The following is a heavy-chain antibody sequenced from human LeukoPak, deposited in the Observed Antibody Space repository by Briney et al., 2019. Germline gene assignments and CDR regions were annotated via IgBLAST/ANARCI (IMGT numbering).Heavy chain of an antibody. Sequence: GGSLRLSCAASGFTFSDYYMSWIRQAPGKGLEWVSGINWNGGSTGYADSVKGRFTISRDNAKNSLYLQMNSLRAEDTALYYCARAGNWNDGTFDYWGQGTLVTVSS. CDR3: ARAGNWNDGTFDY. CDR1: GFTFSDYY. V-gene: IGHV3-20*04. CDR2: INWNGGST. J-gene: IGHJ4*02. D-gene: IGHD1-1*01.